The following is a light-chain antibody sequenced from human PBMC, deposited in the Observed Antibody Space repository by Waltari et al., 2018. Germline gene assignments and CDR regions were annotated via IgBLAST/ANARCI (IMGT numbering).Light chain of an antibody. CDR2: AAS. CDR1: QGISSY. J-gene: IGKJ1*01. V-gene: IGKV1-8*01. Sequence: AIRITQSPSSLSASTGDRVTITCRASQGISSYLAWYQQKPGKAPKLLIYAASTLQSGVPSRFSGSGSGTDFTLTISCLQSEDFATYYCQQYKSYPWTFGQGTKVEIK. CDR3: QQYKSYPWT.